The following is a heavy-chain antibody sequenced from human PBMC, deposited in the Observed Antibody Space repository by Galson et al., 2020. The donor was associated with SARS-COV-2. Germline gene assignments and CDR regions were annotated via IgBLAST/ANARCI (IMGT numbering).Heavy chain of an antibody. CDR1: GGSISSSNYY. V-gene: IGHV4-39*01. J-gene: IGHJ5*02. CDR2: IYYSGST. D-gene: IGHD2-15*01. Sequence: SETLSLTCTVSGGSISSSNYYWDWIRQPPGKGLEWIGYIYYSGSTYYNPSLKSRVTISGDTSKNQFSLKLTSVTAADTAVYYCARREGGSWFDPWGQGTLVTVSS. CDR3: ARREGGSWFDP.